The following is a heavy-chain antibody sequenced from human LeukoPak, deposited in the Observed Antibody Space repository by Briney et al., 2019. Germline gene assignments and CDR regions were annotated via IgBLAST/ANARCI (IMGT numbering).Heavy chain of an antibody. V-gene: IGHV3-7*03. CDR3: AKGPIVVVPAAIGPFDY. CDR1: GFTFSSFW. CDR2: IKQDGSDK. D-gene: IGHD2-2*02. J-gene: IGHJ4*02. Sequence: GGSLRLSCAASGFTFSSFWMSWVRQAPGKGLEWVANIKQDGSDKYYVDSVKGRFTISRDNAKNSLFLEMNSLRAEDTAVYYCAKGPIVVVPAAIGPFDYWGQGTLVTVSS.